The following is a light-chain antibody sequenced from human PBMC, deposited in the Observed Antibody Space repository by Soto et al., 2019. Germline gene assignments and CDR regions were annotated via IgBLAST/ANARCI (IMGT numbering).Light chain of an antibody. V-gene: IGLV1-40*01. CDR2: VNT. J-gene: IGLJ1*01. CDR3: QSYDSSLAGFV. Sequence: QSVLTQPPSVSGAPGQRVTVSCTGSSSNIGARFDVHWYRHLPGTAPKLLISVNTNGPSGVADRFSGSKPGTSASLAIAGLRAEDEADYYCQSYDSSLAGFVFGTGTKVTVL. CDR1: SSNIGARFD.